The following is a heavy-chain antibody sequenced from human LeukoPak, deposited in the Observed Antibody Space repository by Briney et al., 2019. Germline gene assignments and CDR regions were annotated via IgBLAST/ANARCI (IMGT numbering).Heavy chain of an antibody. CDR2: IYYSGST. Sequence: SETLSLTCTVSGGSISSSSYYWGWIRQPPGKGLEWIGSIYYSGSTYYNPSLKSRVAISVDTSKNQFSLKLTSVTAADTAVYYCGRSITTVRDHAPIDYWGQGTLVTVSS. CDR3: GRSITTVRDHAPIDY. V-gene: IGHV4-39*01. J-gene: IGHJ4*02. D-gene: IGHD3-10*01. CDR1: GGSISSSSYY.